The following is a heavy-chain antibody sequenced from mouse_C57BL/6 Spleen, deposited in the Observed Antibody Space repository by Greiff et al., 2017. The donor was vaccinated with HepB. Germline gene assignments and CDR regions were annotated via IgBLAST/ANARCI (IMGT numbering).Heavy chain of an antibody. D-gene: IGHD3-1*01. CDR3: ARHGPYYFDY. CDR2: ISSGSSTI. J-gene: IGHJ2*01. CDR1: GFTFSDYG. V-gene: IGHV5-17*01. Sequence: EVKLVESGGGLVKPGGSLKLSCAASGFTFSDYGMHWVRQAPEKGLEWVAYISSGSSTIYYADTVKGRFTISRDNAKHTLFLQMTSLRSEDTAMYYCARHGPYYFDYWGQGTTLTVSS.